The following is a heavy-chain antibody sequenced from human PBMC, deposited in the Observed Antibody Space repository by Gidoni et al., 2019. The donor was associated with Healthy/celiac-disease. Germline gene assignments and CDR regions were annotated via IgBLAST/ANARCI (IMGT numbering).Heavy chain of an antibody. D-gene: IGHD1-1*01. CDR2: IYYSGST. Sequence: QVQLQESGPGLVKPSETLSLTCTVPGGSISSFYWSWIRQPPGKGLEWIGYIYYSGSTNYNPSLKSRVTISVDTSKNQFSLKLSSVTAADTAVYYCARGTDRYGMDVWGQGTTVTVSS. J-gene: IGHJ6*02. V-gene: IGHV4-59*01. CDR1: GGSISSFY. CDR3: ARGTDRYGMDV.